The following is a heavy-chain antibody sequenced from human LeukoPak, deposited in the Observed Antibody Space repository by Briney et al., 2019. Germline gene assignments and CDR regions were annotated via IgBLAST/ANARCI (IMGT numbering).Heavy chain of an antibody. Sequence: SETLSLTWTVSGGSISSYYWSWIRQPAGKGLEWSGYIYYSGSTNYNPSLKSRVTISVDTSKNQFSLRLSSVTAADTAVYYCARVTGYVMEDYLDYWGQGTLVTVSS. CDR1: GGSISSYY. V-gene: IGHV4-59*01. CDR3: ARVTGYVMEDYLDY. D-gene: IGHD6-13*01. J-gene: IGHJ4*02. CDR2: IYYSGST.